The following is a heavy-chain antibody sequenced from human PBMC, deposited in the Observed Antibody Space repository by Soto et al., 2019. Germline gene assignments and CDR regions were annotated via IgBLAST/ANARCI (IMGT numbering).Heavy chain of an antibody. CDR3: ARDMVVSGGNWFDP. CDR1: GFTFTNYG. J-gene: IGHJ5*02. D-gene: IGHD2-2*01. Sequence: QVHLVQSGAEVKEPGASVKVSCKASGFTFTNYGFTWVRQAPGQGLEWMGWISANNGNTNYAQQFQGRVTMTTDTSTSTVYMELRSLRSDDTAVYYCARDMVVSGGNWFDPWGQGTLVTVSS. CDR2: ISANNGNT. V-gene: IGHV1-18*01.